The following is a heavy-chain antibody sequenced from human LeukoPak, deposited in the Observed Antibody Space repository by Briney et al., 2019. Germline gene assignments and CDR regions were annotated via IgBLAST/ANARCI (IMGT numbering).Heavy chain of an antibody. CDR3: ARHRAVAREGWFDP. CDR1: AYSFTSYW. Sequence: GESLKFSCKGSAYSFTSYWIGWVRQMPGKGLEWRRSIYPGASDTRYSPSFQGQVTISADKSISTAYLQWSSLKASDTAMYYCARHRAVAREGWFDPWGQGTLVTVSS. CDR2: IYPGASDT. J-gene: IGHJ5*02. V-gene: IGHV5-51*01. D-gene: IGHD6-19*01.